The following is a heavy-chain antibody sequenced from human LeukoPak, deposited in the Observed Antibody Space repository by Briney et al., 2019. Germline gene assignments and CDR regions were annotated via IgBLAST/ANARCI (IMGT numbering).Heavy chain of an antibody. J-gene: IGHJ1*01. CDR1: GFTFSSYA. Sequence: GGSLRLSCAASGFTFSSYAMHWIRKAPGKGREYFSAISKNGDSTFHAISVKGRFTISRDNSKNTLYLQMGSLRPEDMAVYYCARMDYSDQFFQHWGQGSLVTVSS. CDR2: ISKNGDST. V-gene: IGHV3-64*01. CDR3: ARMDYSDQFFQH. D-gene: IGHD4-17*01.